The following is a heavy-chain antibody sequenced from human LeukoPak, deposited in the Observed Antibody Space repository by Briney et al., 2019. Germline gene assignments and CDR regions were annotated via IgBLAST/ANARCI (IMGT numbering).Heavy chain of an antibody. CDR1: GGSISSYY. CDR2: IYYSGST. V-gene: IGHV4-59*08. D-gene: IGHD6-19*01. CDR3: ARVSQSSGWYKDY. J-gene: IGHJ4*02. Sequence: PSETLSLTCTVSGGSISSYYWSWLRQPPGKGLEWIGYIYYSGSTNYNPSLKSRVTISVDTSKNQFSLKLSSVTAADTAVYYCARVSQSSGWYKDYWGQGTLVTVSS.